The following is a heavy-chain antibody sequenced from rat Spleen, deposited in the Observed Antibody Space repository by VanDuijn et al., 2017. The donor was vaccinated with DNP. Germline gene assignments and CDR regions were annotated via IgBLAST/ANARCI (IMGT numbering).Heavy chain of an antibody. J-gene: IGHJ2*01. CDR2: ISTGGGNT. CDR1: GFIFSNYW. CDR3: AGRPPPTRGPFDY. Sequence: EVQLVESGGGPVQPGRSLKLSCVASGFIFSNYWMTWIRQAPGKGLEWVASISTGGGNTYYRDSVKGRFTISRDNAKSTHYLQMDSPRSEDTATYYCAGRPPPTRGPFDYWGQGVTVTVSS. V-gene: IGHV5-31*01. D-gene: IGHD1-4*01.